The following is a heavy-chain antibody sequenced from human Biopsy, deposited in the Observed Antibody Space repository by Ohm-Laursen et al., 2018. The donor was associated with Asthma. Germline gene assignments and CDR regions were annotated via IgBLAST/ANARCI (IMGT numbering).Heavy chain of an antibody. CDR2: IGSTRLYT. CDR3: ARHLSPGYHHYAMDV. CDR1: GFTFSNYA. Sequence: GSLRLSCTASGFTFSNYAMSWVRQAPGKGLEWISYIGSTRLYTSSADSVKGRFSISRDNAKNSLYLHMNSLRVEDTAVYYCARHLSPGYHHYAMDVWGQGTKVAVSS. J-gene: IGHJ6*02. V-gene: IGHV3-11*06. D-gene: IGHD3-16*02.